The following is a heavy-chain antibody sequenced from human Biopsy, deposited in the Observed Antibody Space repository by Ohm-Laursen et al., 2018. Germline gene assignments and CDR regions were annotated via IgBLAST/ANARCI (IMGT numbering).Heavy chain of an antibody. CDR1: GYAFTDSY. CDR3: ARGGLNYWYFDL. J-gene: IGHJ2*01. Sequence: ASVKVSCKASGYAFTDSYMNWVRQAPGQGLEWMGWINPNSGGTNYAQKFQGRVTMTRDTSMSTAYMELNRLRSEDTAVYYCARGGLNYWYFDLWGRGTLVTVSS. V-gene: IGHV1-2*02. CDR2: INPNSGGT. D-gene: IGHD1-26*01.